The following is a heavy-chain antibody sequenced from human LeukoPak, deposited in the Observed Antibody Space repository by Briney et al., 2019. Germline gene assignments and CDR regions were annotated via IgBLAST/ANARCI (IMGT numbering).Heavy chain of an antibody. V-gene: IGHV4-59*08. CDR2: VFHSGNS. CDR3: APALGEGLNDY. CDR1: GGSIRSYY. Sequence: SETLSLTCSVSGGSIRSYYWTWIRQPPGKGLEWIGYVFHSGNSNYNPSLQSRVTMSVDSSKNRISLTLSSVTAADTAVYYCAPALGEGLNDYWGKGTLVTVSS. J-gene: IGHJ4*02. D-gene: IGHD2-21*01.